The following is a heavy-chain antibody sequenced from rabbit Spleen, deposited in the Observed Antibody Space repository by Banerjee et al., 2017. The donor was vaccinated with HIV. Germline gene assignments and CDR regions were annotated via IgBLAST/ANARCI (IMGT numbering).Heavy chain of an antibody. CDR3: VRNLENYVGSSYLDL. V-gene: IGHV1S43*01. D-gene: IGHD8-1*01. CDR2: IYITSGST. Sequence: QEQLEESGGGLVKPGGTLTLTCKASGIDFTNYYYMCWVRQAPGKGLELIACIYITSGSTWYASWVNGRFTISRSTRLNTVDLKMTSLTAADTATYFCVRNLENYVGSSYLDLWGPGPWSPS. CDR1: GIDFTNYYY. J-gene: IGHJ4*01.